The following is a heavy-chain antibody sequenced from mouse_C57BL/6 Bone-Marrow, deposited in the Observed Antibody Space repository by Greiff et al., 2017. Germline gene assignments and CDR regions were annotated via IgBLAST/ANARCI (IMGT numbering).Heavy chain of an antibody. J-gene: IGHJ1*03. CDR2: ISGGGGNT. CDR3: ASVTVVAGGWYFDV. CDR1: GFTFSSYT. V-gene: IGHV5-9*01. Sequence: DVKLVESGGGLVKPGGSLKLSCAASGFTFSSYTMSWVRQTPEKRLEWVATISGGGGNTYYPDSVKGRFTISRDNAKNTLYLQMSSLRSEDTALYYCASVTVVAGGWYFDVWGTGTTVTVSS. D-gene: IGHD1-1*01.